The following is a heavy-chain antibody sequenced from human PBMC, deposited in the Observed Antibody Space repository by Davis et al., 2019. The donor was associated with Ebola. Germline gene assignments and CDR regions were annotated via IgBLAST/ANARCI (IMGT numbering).Heavy chain of an antibody. J-gene: IGHJ5*02. CDR1: GFPFSSYV. V-gene: IGHV3-33*06. D-gene: IGHD3-9*01. Sequence: PGGSLRLSCAASGFPFSSYVMHWVRQAPGKGLEWVAAIWFDGTNKYYQDSVKGRFTISRDNFKNTLYLQMNSLRAEDTAVYYCAKGHDDLLTGSPWGQGTRVTVSS. CDR2: IWFDGTNK. CDR3: AKGHDDLLTGSP.